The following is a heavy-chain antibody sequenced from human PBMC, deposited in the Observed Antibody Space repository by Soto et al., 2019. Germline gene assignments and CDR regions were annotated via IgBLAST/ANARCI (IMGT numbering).Heavy chain of an antibody. V-gene: IGHV5-51*01. CDR3: ARGSLCLAVSFRYGMDG. CDR1: GYSFTSYW. CDR2: IYPGDSDT. J-gene: IGHJ6*02. D-gene: IGHD6-19*01. Sequence: PGESLKISCKGSGYSFTSYWIGWVRQMPGKGLEWMGIIYPGDSDTRYSPSFQGQVTISADKSISTAYLQWSSLKASDTAMYYCARGSLCLAVSFRYGMDGWGQGTTVTVS.